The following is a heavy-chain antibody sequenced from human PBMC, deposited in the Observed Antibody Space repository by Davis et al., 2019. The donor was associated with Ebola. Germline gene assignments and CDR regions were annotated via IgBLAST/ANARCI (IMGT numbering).Heavy chain of an antibody. V-gene: IGHV4-31*03. J-gene: IGHJ6*02. CDR3: ARETTVTTSGYYGMDV. CDR2: IYYSGST. CDR1: GGSISSSSYY. Sequence: SETLSLTCTVSGGSISSSSYYWGWIRQHPGKGLEWIGYIYYSGSTYYNPSLKSRVTISVDTSKNQFSLKLSSVTAADTAVYYCARETTVTTSGYYGMDVWGQGTTVTVSS. D-gene: IGHD4-11*01.